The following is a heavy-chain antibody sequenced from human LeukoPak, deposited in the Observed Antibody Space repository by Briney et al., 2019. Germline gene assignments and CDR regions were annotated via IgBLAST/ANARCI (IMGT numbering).Heavy chain of an antibody. J-gene: IGHJ5*02. Sequence: ASVKVSCKASGYTFTSYGISWVRQAPGQGLEWMGWISAYNGNTNYAQKLQGRVTMTTDTSTSTAYMELRSLRSDDTAVYYCARIRGCSSTSCCNPEGWFDPWGQGTLVTVSS. CDR3: ARIRGCSSTSCCNPEGWFDP. CDR1: GYTFTSYG. V-gene: IGHV1-18*01. D-gene: IGHD2-2*01. CDR2: ISAYNGNT.